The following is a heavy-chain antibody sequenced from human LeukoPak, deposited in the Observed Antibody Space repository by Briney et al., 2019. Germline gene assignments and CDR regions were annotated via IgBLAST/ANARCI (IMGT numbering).Heavy chain of an antibody. V-gene: IGHV1-8*01. CDR1: GYTFTSYD. J-gene: IGHJ4*02. Sequence: ASVKVSCKASGYTFTSYDINWVRQATGQGLEWMGWMNPNSGKTGYAQNFQGRVTMTRDNSIGTAYMELSSLTSEDTAVYYCGRRSSRWDFDYWGQGTLVTVSS. CDR2: MNPNSGKT. D-gene: IGHD6-13*01. CDR3: GRRSSRWDFDY.